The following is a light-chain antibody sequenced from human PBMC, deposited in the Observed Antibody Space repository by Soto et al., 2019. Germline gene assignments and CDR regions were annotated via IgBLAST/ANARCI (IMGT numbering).Light chain of an antibody. CDR1: SSNIGTGYD. CDR2: GNT. CDR3: QSYDSSLSAYV. J-gene: IGLJ1*01. Sequence: QAVVTQPPSVSGAPGQRVTISCTGSSSNIGTGYDVHWYQQLPGTAPKLLIHGNTNRPSGVPDRFSGSKSGTSASLAITGLQAEDEADYYCQSYDSSLSAYVFGTGTKLTVL. V-gene: IGLV1-40*01.